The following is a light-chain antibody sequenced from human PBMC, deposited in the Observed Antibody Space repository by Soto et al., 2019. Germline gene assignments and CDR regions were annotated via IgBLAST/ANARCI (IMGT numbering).Light chain of an antibody. CDR2: VAS. V-gene: IGKV1-12*01. Sequence: DLQMTQSPSSVSASVGDRVTITCRASQDISSWVAWFQQKPGKAPNLLIYVASNLQSGVPSRFSGSGSGTDFTLTISSLQPEDFATYYCQQAHSFPWTFGQGTKVEIK. J-gene: IGKJ1*01. CDR1: QDISSW. CDR3: QQAHSFPWT.